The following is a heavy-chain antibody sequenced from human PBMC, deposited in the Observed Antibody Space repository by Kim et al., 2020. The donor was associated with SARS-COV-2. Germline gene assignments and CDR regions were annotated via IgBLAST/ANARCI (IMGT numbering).Heavy chain of an antibody. J-gene: IGHJ6*02. CDR3: ARMSGGYDYYGMDV. CDR1: GFSLSTSGMC. Sequence: SGPTLVNPTQTLTLTCTFSGFSLSTSGMCVSWIRQPPGKALEWLALIDWDDDKYYSTSLKTRLTISKDTSKNQVVLTMTNMDPVDTATYYCARMSGGYDYYGMDVWGQGTTVTVSS. CDR2: IDWDDDK. V-gene: IGHV2-70*01. D-gene: IGHD2-8*02.